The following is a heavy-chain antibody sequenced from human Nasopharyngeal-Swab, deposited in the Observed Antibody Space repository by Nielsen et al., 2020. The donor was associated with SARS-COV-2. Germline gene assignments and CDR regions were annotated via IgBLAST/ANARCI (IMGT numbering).Heavy chain of an antibody. CDR3: VREWFGTIDY. V-gene: IGHV3-48*02. CDR1: GFSFTGYS. Sequence: GESLKISCAASGFSFTGYSMHWVRQAPGKGLQWVSYISSTSNNIYYADSVKGRFISSRDNAKNSLYLQMNSLRDGDTAMYYCVREWFGTIDYLGKGTLVTVSS. J-gene: IGHJ4*02. D-gene: IGHD3-10*01. CDR2: ISSTSNNI.